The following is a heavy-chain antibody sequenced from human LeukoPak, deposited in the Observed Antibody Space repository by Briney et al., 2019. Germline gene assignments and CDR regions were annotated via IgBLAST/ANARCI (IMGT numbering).Heavy chain of an antibody. Sequence: GGSLRLSCAASGFTVSSNYMGWVRQAPGKGLEWVSVIYSGGSTYYADSVKGRFTISRDNSKNTLYLQMNSLRAEDTAVYYCASIYGSGSSHDAFDIWGQGTMVTVSS. V-gene: IGHV3-66*01. CDR3: ASIYGSGSSHDAFDI. CDR1: GFTVSSNY. CDR2: IYSGGST. D-gene: IGHD3-10*01. J-gene: IGHJ3*02.